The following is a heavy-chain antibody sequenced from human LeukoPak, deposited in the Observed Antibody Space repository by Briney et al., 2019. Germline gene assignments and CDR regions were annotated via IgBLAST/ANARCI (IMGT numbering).Heavy chain of an antibody. CDR1: GFTFSSYS. Sequence: GGSLRLSCAASGFTFSSYSMNWVRQAPGKGLEWVANIKQDGSEKYYVDSVKGRFTISRDNAKNSLYLQMNSLRAEDTAVYYCARESDSGYLFDYWGQGTLVTVSS. J-gene: IGHJ4*02. D-gene: IGHD5-12*01. CDR3: ARESDSGYLFDY. V-gene: IGHV3-7*01. CDR2: IKQDGSEK.